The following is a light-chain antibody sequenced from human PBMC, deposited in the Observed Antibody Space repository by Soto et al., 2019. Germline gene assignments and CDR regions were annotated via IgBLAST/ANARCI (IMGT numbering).Light chain of an antibody. V-gene: IGLV2-23*01. Sequence: QSVLTQPASVSGSPGQSITISCTGTSSDVGSYNLVSWYQQHPGKAPKVMIYEGTKRPSGVSNRFSGSKSGNTASLTISGLQAEDEADYYCSSYIGNSAWVFGGGTKVTVL. CDR1: SSDVGSYNL. J-gene: IGLJ3*02. CDR3: SSYIGNSAWV. CDR2: EGT.